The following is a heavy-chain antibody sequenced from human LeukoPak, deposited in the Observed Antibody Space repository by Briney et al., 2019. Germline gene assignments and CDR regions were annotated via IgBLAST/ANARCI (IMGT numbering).Heavy chain of an antibody. CDR1: GFTFSSYW. CDR3: ARAGAPYYDILTGYYPSYYYYGMDV. D-gene: IGHD3-9*01. V-gene: IGHV3-74*01. J-gene: IGHJ6*02. Sequence: GGSLRLSCAASGFTFSSYWMHWVRQAPGKGLVWVSRINSDGSSTSYADSVKGRFTISRDNAKNTLYLQMNSLRAEDTAVYYCARAGAPYYDILTGYYPSYYYYGMDVRGQGTTVTVSS. CDR2: INSDGSST.